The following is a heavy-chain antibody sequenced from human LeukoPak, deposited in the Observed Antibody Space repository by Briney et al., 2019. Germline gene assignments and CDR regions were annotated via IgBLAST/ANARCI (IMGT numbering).Heavy chain of an antibody. Sequence: GASVKVSCKASGYTITSYYMHWVRQAPGQGLEWMGIINPSGGSTSYAQKFQGRVTMTRDMSTSTVYMELSSLRSEDTAVYYCASSTLHNAFDIWGQGTMVTVSS. V-gene: IGHV1-46*01. CDR1: GYTITSYY. D-gene: IGHD2-2*01. CDR2: INPSGGST. J-gene: IGHJ3*02. CDR3: ASSTLHNAFDI.